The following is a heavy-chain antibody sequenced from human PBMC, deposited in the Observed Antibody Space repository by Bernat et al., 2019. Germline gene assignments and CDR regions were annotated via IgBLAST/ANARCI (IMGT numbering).Heavy chain of an antibody. Sequence: EVQLVESGGGLVKPGRSLRLSCTASGFTFGDYAMSWFRQAPGKGLEWVGCIRSKAYGGTTEYAASVKGRLTISRDDSKSIAYLQMNSLKTEDTAVYYCTRYSRYYYDSSGYSPPFDYWGQGTLVTVSS. CDR3: TRYSRYYYDSSGYSPPFDY. CDR1: GFTFGDYA. D-gene: IGHD3-22*01. CDR2: IRSKAYGGTT. J-gene: IGHJ4*02. V-gene: IGHV3-49*05.